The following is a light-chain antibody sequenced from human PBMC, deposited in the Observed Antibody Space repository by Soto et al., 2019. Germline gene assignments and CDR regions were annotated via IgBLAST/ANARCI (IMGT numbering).Light chain of an antibody. CDR3: QQYGGSPRT. V-gene: IGKV3-20*01. Sequence: EIVLTQSPGTLSLSPGERATLSCRASQSVSSNSLAWYQQKRGQAPRLRIHGASSRATGIPDRFSGSGSGTDFTLIISRLEPEDFAVYYCQQYGGSPRTFGQGTKVEVK. J-gene: IGKJ1*01. CDR1: QSVSSNS. CDR2: GAS.